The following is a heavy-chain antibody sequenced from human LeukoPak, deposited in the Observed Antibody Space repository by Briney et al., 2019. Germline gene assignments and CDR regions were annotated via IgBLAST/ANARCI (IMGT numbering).Heavy chain of an antibody. CDR2: INHSGST. V-gene: IGHV4-34*01. D-gene: IGHD3-22*01. CDR1: GFTFSSYW. Sequence: GSLRLSCAASGFTFSSYWMSWVRQAPGKGLEWIGEINHSGSTNYNPSLKSRVTISLDTSKNQFSLKLTSVTAADTAVYYCAKEHDSSGFYHPYLDYWGQGTLVTVSS. J-gene: IGHJ4*02. CDR3: AKEHDSSGFYHPYLDY.